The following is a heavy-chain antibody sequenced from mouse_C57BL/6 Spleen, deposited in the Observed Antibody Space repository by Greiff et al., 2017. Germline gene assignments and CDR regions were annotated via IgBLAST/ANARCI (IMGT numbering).Heavy chain of an antibody. CDR1: GYAFSSYW. CDR3: ARSTGPHFDY. J-gene: IGHJ2*01. CDR2: IYPGDGDT. Sequence: QVQLKESGAELVKPGASVKISCKASGYAFSSYWLNWVKQRPGKGLEWIGQIYPGDGDTNYNGKVKGKATLTADKSSSTAYMQLSSLTSEDSAVYFCARSTGPHFDYWGQGTTLTVSS. D-gene: IGHD3-1*01. V-gene: IGHV1-80*01.